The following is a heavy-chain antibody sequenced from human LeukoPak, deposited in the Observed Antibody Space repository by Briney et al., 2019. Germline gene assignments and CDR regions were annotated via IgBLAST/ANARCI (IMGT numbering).Heavy chain of an antibody. D-gene: IGHD3-22*01. Sequence: GESLKISCKGFGYSFTSNWIGWVRPMPGKGLEWMGIIYPDDSDTRYSPSFQGQVTISADKSISTAYLQWSSLKASDTAMYYCARLEWEDSSGYLVDYWGQGTLVTVSS. V-gene: IGHV5-51*01. CDR1: GYSFTSNW. CDR2: IYPDDSDT. CDR3: ARLEWEDSSGYLVDY. J-gene: IGHJ4*02.